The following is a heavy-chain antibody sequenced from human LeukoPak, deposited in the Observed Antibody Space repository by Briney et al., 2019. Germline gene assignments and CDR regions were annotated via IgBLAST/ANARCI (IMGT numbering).Heavy chain of an antibody. CDR3: ARGVFGGASPRHYYFDY. J-gene: IGHJ4*02. V-gene: IGHV3-11*04. Sequence: GGSLRLSCAASGFTFSDHYMSWIRQAPGKGLEWVSYISSSGSTIYYPDSVKGRFTISRDNAKNSLYLQVSSLRVEDTAVYYCARGVFGGASPRHYYFDYWGQGTLVTVSS. CDR2: ISSSGSTI. CDR1: GFTFSDHY. D-gene: IGHD3-16*01.